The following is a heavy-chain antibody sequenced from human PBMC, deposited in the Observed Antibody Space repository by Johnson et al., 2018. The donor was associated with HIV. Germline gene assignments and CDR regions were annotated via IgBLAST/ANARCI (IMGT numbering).Heavy chain of an antibody. D-gene: IGHD5-12*01. CDR3: AKDRGYSGYEGDAFDI. V-gene: IGHV3-30*04. CDR1: EFTFSNYA. Sequence: QVQLVESGGGVVQPGRSLRLSCAVSEFTFSNYAMHWVRLAPGKGLQWVAVISYNGSKKYYADSVKGRFTISRDDSKNRLYLQMSGLRAEDTAVYYCAKDRGYSGYEGDAFDIWGQGTMVTVSS. CDR2: ISYNGSKK. J-gene: IGHJ3*02.